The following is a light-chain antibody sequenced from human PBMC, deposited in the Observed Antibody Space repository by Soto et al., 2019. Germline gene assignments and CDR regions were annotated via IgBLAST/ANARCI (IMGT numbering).Light chain of an antibody. V-gene: IGKV3-20*01. Sequence: SVVPQSPGTLSLSPWERSTLSCRASQSVISSYLAWYQQKPGQAPRLLIYGASSRATGIPDRFSGSGSGTDFTLTISRLEPEDFAVYYCQQYGSSSTFGQGTKVDIK. CDR1: QSVISSY. J-gene: IGKJ1*01. CDR3: QQYGSSST. CDR2: GAS.